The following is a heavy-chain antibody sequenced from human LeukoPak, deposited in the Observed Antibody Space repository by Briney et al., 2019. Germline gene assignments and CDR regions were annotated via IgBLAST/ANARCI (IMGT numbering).Heavy chain of an antibody. CDR1: GGSFSGYF. CDR2: INLTGST. Sequence: SETLSLTCAVYGGSFSGYFWSRIRQPPGKGLEWIGEINLTGSTNYKSSLKSRVTISTDTSKNQFSLKLTSVTAADTAVYYCARGRWGWDTSSDWDFWGPGILVTVSS. D-gene: IGHD3/OR15-3a*01. V-gene: IGHV4-34*01. CDR3: ARGRWGWDTSSDWDF. J-gene: IGHJ4*02.